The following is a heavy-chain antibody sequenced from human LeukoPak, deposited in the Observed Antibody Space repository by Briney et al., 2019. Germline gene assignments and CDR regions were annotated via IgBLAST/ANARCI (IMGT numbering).Heavy chain of an antibody. Sequence: SVKVSCKASGCTFSSYAISWVRQAPGQGLEWMGGIIPIFGTANYAQKFQGRVTITADESTSTAYMELSSLRSEDTAVYYCARVRRLYYDSSGYYFDYWGQGTLVIVSS. J-gene: IGHJ4*02. V-gene: IGHV1-69*01. CDR2: IIPIFGTA. CDR1: GCTFSSYA. CDR3: ARVRRLYYDSSGYYFDY. D-gene: IGHD3-22*01.